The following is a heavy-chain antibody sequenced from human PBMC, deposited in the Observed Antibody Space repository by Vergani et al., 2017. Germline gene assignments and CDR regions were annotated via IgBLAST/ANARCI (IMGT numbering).Heavy chain of an antibody. J-gene: IGHJ4*02. D-gene: IGHD3-10*01. CDR3: ARILRGGGYSGY. CDR2: IFSNDEK. V-gene: IGHV2-26*01. Sequence: QESGPGLVKPSETLSLTCTVSGGSISSYYWSWIRQPPGKGLEWIAHIFSNDEKSYSTSLKSRLTISKDTSKSQVVLTMTNMDPVDTATYYCARILRGGGYSGYWGQGTLVTVSS. CDR1: GGSISSYYW.